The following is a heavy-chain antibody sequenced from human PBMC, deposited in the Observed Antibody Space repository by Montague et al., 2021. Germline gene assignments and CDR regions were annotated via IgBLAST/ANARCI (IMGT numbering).Heavy chain of an antibody. D-gene: IGHD6-19*01. J-gene: IGHJ4*02. CDR1: GFTFRSYA. V-gene: IGHV3-23*01. CDR3: ANGRVAVAGAEDY. CDR2: ITASGATT. Sequence: SLRLSCAASGFTFRSYAMSWVRQSAGKGLEWVSTITASGATTYYEDPVKGRFTISRDNSKNTLYLHMNSLRAEDTAIYSCANGRVAVAGAEDYWGQGALVTVSS.